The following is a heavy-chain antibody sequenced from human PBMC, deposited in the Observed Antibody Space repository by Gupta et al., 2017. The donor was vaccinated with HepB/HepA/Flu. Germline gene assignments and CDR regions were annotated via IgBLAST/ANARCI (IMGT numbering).Heavy chain of an antibody. D-gene: IGHD4-17*01. Sequence: QVQLVESGGGVVQPGRSLRLSCAASGFTFSSYGMPWVRPAPGKGLEWVAVISYDGSNKYYADSVKGRFTISRDNSKNTLYLQMNSLRAEDTAVYYCAKDVGDYADYYYGMDVWGQGTTVTVSS. CDR3: AKDVGDYADYYYGMDV. J-gene: IGHJ6*02. CDR2: ISYDGSNK. V-gene: IGHV3-30*18. CDR1: GFTFSSYG.